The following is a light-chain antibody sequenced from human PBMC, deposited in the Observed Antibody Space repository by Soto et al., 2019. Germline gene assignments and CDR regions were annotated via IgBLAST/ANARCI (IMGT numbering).Light chain of an antibody. Sequence: DIRMTQSASTLSASVGDRVTITCRASQSVDGWLAWYQQKPGKAPNLLIYDVSSLDSGVPSRFSGSGSGTDFTLTTSSLQPEDFATYYCQQSYSTPWTFGQGTKVDIK. J-gene: IGKJ1*01. CDR2: DVS. CDR1: QSVDGW. V-gene: IGKV1-39*01. CDR3: QQSYSTPWT.